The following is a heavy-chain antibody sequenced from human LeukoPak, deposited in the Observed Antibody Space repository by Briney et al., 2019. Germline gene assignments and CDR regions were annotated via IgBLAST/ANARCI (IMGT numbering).Heavy chain of an antibody. CDR1: GFTFSNYS. CDR3: AREVSTQAIHGFDP. Sequence: GGSLRLSCAASGFTFSNYSMNWVRQAPGKGLEWVSSISSNSKYIYYADSVKGRFTISRDNAKNSLYLQMNSLRAEDTAVYYCAREVSTQAIHGFDPWGQGTLVTVSS. CDR2: ISSNSKYI. J-gene: IGHJ5*02. V-gene: IGHV3-21*01. D-gene: IGHD2-21*01.